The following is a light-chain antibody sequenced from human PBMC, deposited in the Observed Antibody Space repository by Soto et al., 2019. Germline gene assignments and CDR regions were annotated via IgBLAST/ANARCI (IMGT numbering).Light chain of an antibody. CDR3: LQYGRSPT. CDR1: PTISTPY. J-gene: IGKJ3*01. CDR2: GAF. V-gene: IGKV3-20*01. Sequence: VLTQSPGTLSLSPGERATLSCRTSPTISTPYLSWYQQKPGQAPRLLIYGAFTRAPGTPDRFSGSGSGTYFTLTINRVEPEDSAVYYCLQYGRSPTFGHGTKVHIK.